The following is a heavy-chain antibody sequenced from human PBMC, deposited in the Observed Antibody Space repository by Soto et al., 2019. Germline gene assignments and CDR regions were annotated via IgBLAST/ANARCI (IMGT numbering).Heavy chain of an antibody. CDR2: ISYDGSNK. CDR1: GFTFSSYA. Sequence: GGSLRLSCAASGFTFSSYAMHWVRQAPGKGLEWVAVISYDGSNKYYADSVKGRFTISRDNSKNTLYLQMNSLRAEDTAVYYCARDRERKSGFDYWGQGTLVTVSS. J-gene: IGHJ4*02. CDR3: ARDRERKSGFDY. D-gene: IGHD1-1*01. V-gene: IGHV3-30*04.